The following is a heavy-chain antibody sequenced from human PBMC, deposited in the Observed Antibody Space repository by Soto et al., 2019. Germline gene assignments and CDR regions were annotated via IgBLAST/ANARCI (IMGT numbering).Heavy chain of an antibody. CDR3: ARDPGDYYDSSGYYYYYGMDV. V-gene: IGHV1-69*01. D-gene: IGHD3-22*01. J-gene: IGHJ6*02. CDR2: IIPIFGTA. Sequence: QVQLVQSGAEVKKPGSSVKVSCKASGGTFSSYAISWVRQAPGQGLEWMGGIIPIFGTANYAQKIQGRVTITADESTSTVYVELSSMRSDDTAVYYCARDPGDYYDSSGYYYYYGMDVWGQGTTVTVSS. CDR1: GGTFSSYA.